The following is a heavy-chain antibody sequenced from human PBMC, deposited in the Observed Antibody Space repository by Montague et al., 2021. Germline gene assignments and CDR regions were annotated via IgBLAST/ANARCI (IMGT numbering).Heavy chain of an antibody. D-gene: IGHD2-15*01. V-gene: IGHV4-39*01. J-gene: IGHJ5*02. CDR2: IYYNGTT. CDR1: GGSISSASYC. CDR3: ARSLYCRGDSCYSGFDP. Sequence: SETLSLTCTVSGGSISSASYCWGWIRQPPGKGLEFIGVIYYNGTTYHNPSLKSRVTVSMDTSKNKFSLKLSSVTAADTAVYYCARSLYCRGDSCYSGFDPWGQGTLVTASS.